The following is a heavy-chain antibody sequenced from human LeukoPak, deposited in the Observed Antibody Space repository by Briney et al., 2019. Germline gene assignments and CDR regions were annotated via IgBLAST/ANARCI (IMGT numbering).Heavy chain of an antibody. V-gene: IGHV3-7*01. D-gene: IGHD3-10*01. J-gene: IGHJ4*02. CDR2: IKQDGSEK. Sequence: GGSLRLSCAASGFTFSSYWMSWVRQAPGKGLEWVANIKQDGSEKYYVDSVKGRFTISRDNAKNSLYLQMNSLRAEDTAVYYCARAVGWYYYGSGSYFDYWGQGTLVTVSS. CDR1: GFTFSSYW. CDR3: ARAVGWYYYGSGSYFDY.